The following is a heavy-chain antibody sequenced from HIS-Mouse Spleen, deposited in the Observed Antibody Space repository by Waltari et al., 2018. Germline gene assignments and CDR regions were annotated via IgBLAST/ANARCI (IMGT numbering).Heavy chain of an antibody. D-gene: IGHD6-13*01. V-gene: IGHV4-39*07. CDR3: AREIPYSSSWYDWYFDL. CDR1: GGSISSSSYY. Sequence: QLQLQESGPGLVKPSETLSLTCTVSGGSISSSSYYWGWIRQPPGKGLEWIGSIYYSGSNYYNPSHKSRVTISVDTSKNQFSLKLSSVTAADTAVYYCAREIPYSSSWYDWYFDLWGRGTLVTVSS. CDR2: IYYSGSN. J-gene: IGHJ2*01.